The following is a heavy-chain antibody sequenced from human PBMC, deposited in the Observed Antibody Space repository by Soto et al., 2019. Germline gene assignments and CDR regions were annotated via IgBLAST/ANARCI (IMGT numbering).Heavy chain of an antibody. CDR1: GYTFSTYG. D-gene: IGHD3-10*01. CDR3: ARDRYYGSGSYTHYYGMDV. Sequence: ASVKVSCKASGYTFSTYGINWVRQAPGQGLEWMGWISAYNGDTDYAQNFQGRVTMTTDTSTSTAYMELRSLRSDDTAVYYCARDRYYGSGSYTHYYGMDVWGQGTTVTVSS. V-gene: IGHV1-18*01. J-gene: IGHJ6*02. CDR2: ISAYNGDT.